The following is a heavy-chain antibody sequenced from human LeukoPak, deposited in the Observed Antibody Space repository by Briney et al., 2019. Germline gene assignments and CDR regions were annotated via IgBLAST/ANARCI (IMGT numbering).Heavy chain of an antibody. D-gene: IGHD3-22*01. J-gene: IGHJ4*02. CDR3: AKGTHYYDSSGYFDY. CDR2: ISYDGSNK. Sequence: GRSLRLSCAASGFTFSSYGMHWVRQAPGKGLEWVAVISYDGSNKYYADSVKGRFTISRDNSKNTLYLQMNSLRADDTAVYYCAKGTHYYDSSGYFDYWGQGTLVTVSS. CDR1: GFTFSSYG. V-gene: IGHV3-30*18.